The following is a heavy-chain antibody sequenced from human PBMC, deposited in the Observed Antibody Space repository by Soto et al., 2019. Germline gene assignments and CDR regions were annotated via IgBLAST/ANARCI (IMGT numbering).Heavy chain of an antibody. Sequence: EVQLVESGGGLVQPGRSLRLSCAASGFTFDDYAMHWVRQAPGKGLEWVSGISWNSGSIGYADSVKGRFTISRDNDKKSLYLQMNSLRAEDTALYDCAKGTEIVIATPRDVWGKGTTVTVSS. CDR1: GFTFDDYA. CDR2: ISWNSGSI. V-gene: IGHV3-9*01. D-gene: IGHD2-21*01. CDR3: AKGTEIVIATPRDV. J-gene: IGHJ6*04.